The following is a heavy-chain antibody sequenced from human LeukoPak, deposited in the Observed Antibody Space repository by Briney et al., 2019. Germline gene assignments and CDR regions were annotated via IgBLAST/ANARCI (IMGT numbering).Heavy chain of an antibody. Sequence: GGSLRLSCAASGFTFSSYWMSWVRQAPGKGLEWVANIKQDGSEKYYVDSVKGRFTISRDNAKNSLYLQMNSLRAEDTDVYYCASAGGYCSSTSCYPDWFDPWGQGTLVTVSS. J-gene: IGHJ5*02. CDR2: IKQDGSEK. CDR3: ASAGGYCSSTSCYPDWFDP. CDR1: GFTFSSYW. D-gene: IGHD2-2*01. V-gene: IGHV3-7*03.